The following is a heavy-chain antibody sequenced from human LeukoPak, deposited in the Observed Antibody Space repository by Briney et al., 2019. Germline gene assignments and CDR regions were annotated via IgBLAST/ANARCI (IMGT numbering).Heavy chain of an antibody. V-gene: IGHV1-58*01. D-gene: IGHD6-13*01. CDR3: ATEARPPRGLSSSWILNWYFDL. CDR2: IVVGSGHT. Sequence: ASVKVSCKASGFTFATSAVQWVRQARGQRLEWIGWIVVGSGHTNSAQKFQERVTITRDMSTNTAYMELSSLRSEDTAVYYCATEARPPRGLSSSWILNWYFDLWGRGTLVTVSS. J-gene: IGHJ2*01. CDR1: GFTFATSA.